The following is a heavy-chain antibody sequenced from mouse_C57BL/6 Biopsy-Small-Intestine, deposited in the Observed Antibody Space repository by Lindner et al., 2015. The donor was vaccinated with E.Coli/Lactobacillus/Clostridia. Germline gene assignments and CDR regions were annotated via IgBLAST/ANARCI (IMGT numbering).Heavy chain of an antibody. Sequence: SVKVSCKVSGHTFTDYYIHWLQQAPGKGLEWMGLIDPEDGETMYAEKFLGKVTMTADTSTDTFYMELSSLRSEDTAVYYCAKNLYYNRRWDALDVWAQGTTVTVSS. CDR2: IDPEDGET. V-gene: IGHV1-84*02. CDR1: GHTFTDYY. D-gene: IGHD2-1*01. J-gene: IGHJ1*01. CDR3: AKNLYYNRRWDALDV.